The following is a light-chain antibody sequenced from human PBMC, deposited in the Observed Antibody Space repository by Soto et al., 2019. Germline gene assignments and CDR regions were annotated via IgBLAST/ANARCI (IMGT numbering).Light chain of an antibody. J-gene: IGKJ2*01. V-gene: IGKV1-8*01. CDR2: AAS. CDR3: QQYDSSPYT. CDR1: QGISSY. Sequence: AIRMTQSPSSLSASTGDRVTITCRASQGISSYLAWYQQKPGKAPKLLIYAASTLQSGVPSRFSGSGSGTDFTLTISCLQSEDFAVYYCQQYDSSPYTFGQGTKLEIK.